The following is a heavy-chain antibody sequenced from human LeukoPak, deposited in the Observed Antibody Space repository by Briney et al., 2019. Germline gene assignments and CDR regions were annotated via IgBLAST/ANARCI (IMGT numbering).Heavy chain of an antibody. J-gene: IGHJ3*02. V-gene: IGHV4-34*01. CDR3: ARGNNYDILTGYYLGGAFDI. Sequence: GSLRLSCAASGFTFSSYAMSWVRQPPGKGLEWIGEINHSGSTNYNPSLKSRVTISVDTSKNQFSLKLSSVTAADTAVYYCARGNNYDILTGYYLGGAFDIWGQGTMVTVSS. CDR2: INHSGST. D-gene: IGHD3-9*01. CDR1: GFTFSSYA.